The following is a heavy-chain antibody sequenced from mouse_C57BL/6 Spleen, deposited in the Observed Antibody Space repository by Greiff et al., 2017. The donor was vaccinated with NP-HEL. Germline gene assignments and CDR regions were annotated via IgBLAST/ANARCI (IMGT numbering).Heavy chain of an antibody. Sequence: EVQLQQSGPELVKPGASVKISCKASGYTFTDYYMNWVKQSHGKSLEWIGDINPNNGGTSYNQKFKGKATLTVDKSSSTAYMELRSLTSEDSAVYYCAREGDYGAWFAYWGQGTLVTVSA. CDR1: GYTFTDYY. J-gene: IGHJ3*01. D-gene: IGHD2-4*01. CDR2: INPNNGGT. V-gene: IGHV1-26*01. CDR3: AREGDYGAWFAY.